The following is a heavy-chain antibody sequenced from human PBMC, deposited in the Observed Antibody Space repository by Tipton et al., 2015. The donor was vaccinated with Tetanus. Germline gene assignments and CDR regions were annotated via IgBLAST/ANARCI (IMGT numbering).Heavy chain of an antibody. Sequence: VQLVQSGAEVKKPGESLKISCKVSGHNSRSYWVSWVRQMPGKGLGWMGIIYPGDSDATYNPSFEGQVTISADKSISTAYLQWTSLKPSDTAIYFCARLPKHYSASGSTWGQGTLVTVSS. CDR1: GHNSRSYW. CDR3: ARLPKHYSASGST. CDR2: IYPGDSDA. V-gene: IGHV5-51*01. J-gene: IGHJ5*02. D-gene: IGHD3-10*01.